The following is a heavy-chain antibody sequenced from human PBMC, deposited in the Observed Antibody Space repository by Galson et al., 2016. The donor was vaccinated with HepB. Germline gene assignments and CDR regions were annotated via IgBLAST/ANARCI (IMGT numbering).Heavy chain of an antibody. D-gene: IGHD3-10*01. CDR1: GFTVSNNY. CDR3: AREGDSGSSHHYYYAMDV. Sequence: SLRLSCAASGFTVSNNYMNWVRQAPGKGLEWVSTLYGAGDTYYADSVQGRFIISRDNSKNTLYLQMNSLRAEDTAVYYCAREGDSGSSHHYYYAMDVWGQGTTVTVSS. V-gene: IGHV3-53*01. CDR2: LYGAGDT. J-gene: IGHJ6*02.